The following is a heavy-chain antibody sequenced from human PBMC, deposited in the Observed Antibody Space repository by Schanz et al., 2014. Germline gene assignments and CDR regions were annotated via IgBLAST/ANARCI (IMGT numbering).Heavy chain of an antibody. CDR3: AKELYSGSHYGWFDP. CDR2: ISGGGGSA. CDR1: GFTFNNYD. Sequence: QLVESGGGLVQPGGSLRLSCAASGFTFNNYDMNWVRLVPGKGLECVSGISGGGGSAYYADSVKGRFTISRDNSNHTLYLQMNSLRADDTAVYYCAKELYSGSHYGWFDPWGQGTLVTVSS. D-gene: IGHD1-26*01. V-gene: IGHV3-23*04. J-gene: IGHJ5*02.